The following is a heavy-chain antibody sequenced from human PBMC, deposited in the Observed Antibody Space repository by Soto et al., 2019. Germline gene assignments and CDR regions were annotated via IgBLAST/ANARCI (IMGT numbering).Heavy chain of an antibody. CDR3: ARDIMPLTNDWYFDL. CDR2: IFDSGST. D-gene: IGHD2-8*01. V-gene: IGHV4-30-4*01. J-gene: IGHJ2*01. CDR1: GGSISGGVHS. Sequence: QVQLQESGPGLVKPSETLSLTCTVSGGSISGGVHSWSWIRQPPGKGLGWIGHIFDSGSTYYNPSLKSRLTISVDTSKNQFSLRLSSVTAADTAVYYCARDIMPLTNDWYFDLWGRGTLVTVSS.